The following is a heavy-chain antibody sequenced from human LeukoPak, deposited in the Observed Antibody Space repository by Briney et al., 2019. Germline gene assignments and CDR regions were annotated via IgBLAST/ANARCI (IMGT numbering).Heavy chain of an antibody. CDR1: GGSFSGYY. CDR2: INHSGST. CDR3: ARGVAVAGFYYYGMDV. D-gene: IGHD6-19*01. V-gene: IGHV4-34*01. Sequence: SETLSLTCAVYGGSFSGYYWSWIRQPPGKGLEWIGEINHSGSTNYNPSLKSRVTISVDTSKNQFSLKLSSVTAADTAVYYCARGVAVAGFYYYGMDVWGQGTTVTVSS. J-gene: IGHJ6*02.